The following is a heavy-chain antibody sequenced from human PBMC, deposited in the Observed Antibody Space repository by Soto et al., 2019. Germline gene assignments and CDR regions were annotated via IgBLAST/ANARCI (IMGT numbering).Heavy chain of an antibody. J-gene: IGHJ5*01. Sequence: SETLSLTCVVSNYSISSGYYWAWIRQPPGKGLEWIGSISQSGTNYYKPSLKSRVTMSVDTSKNVFSLHLSYVKAGDTAVYFCARWTTTNWFATWGHGPLVTVS. CDR1: NYSISSGYY. V-gene: IGHV4-38-2*01. CDR3: ARWTTTNWFAT. CDR2: ISQSGTN. D-gene: IGHD4-17*01.